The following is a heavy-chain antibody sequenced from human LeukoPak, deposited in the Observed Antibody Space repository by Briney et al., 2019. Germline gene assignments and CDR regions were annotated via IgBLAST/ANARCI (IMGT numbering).Heavy chain of an antibody. Sequence: SETLSLTCSVSNGSISSHYWSWIRQPPGKGLEWIGYIYYSGITNYNPSLQSRVTISMDTSKNQFSLNLNSVTATDTALFFCARGVPVSWGGYYFDSWGQGTLVTVSS. CDR1: NGSISSHY. CDR2: IYYSGIT. V-gene: IGHV4-59*11. CDR3: ARGVPVSWGGYYFDS. D-gene: IGHD3-10*01. J-gene: IGHJ4*02.